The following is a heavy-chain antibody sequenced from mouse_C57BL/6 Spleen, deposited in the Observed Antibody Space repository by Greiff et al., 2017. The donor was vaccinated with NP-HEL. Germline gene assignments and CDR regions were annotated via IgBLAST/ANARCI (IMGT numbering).Heavy chain of an antibody. J-gene: IGHJ4*01. V-gene: IGHV1-82*01. Sequence: VKLQESGPELVKPGASVKISCKASGYAFSSSWMNWVKQRPGKGLEWIGRIYPGDGDTNYNGKFKGKATLTADKSSSTAYMQLSSLTSEDSAVDCCARTTVVVPYAMDDWGQGTSGT. CDR3: ARTTVVVPYAMDD. CDR1: GYAFSSSW. D-gene: IGHD1-1*01. CDR2: IYPGDGDT.